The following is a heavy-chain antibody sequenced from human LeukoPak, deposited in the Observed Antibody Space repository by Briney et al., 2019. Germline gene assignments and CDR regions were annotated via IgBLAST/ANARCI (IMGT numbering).Heavy chain of an antibody. Sequence: GGSLRLSCAVSGITLSNYGMSWVRQAPGKGREWVAGISDSGGRTNYADSVKGRFTLSGDNPKNTVYLQVNSLRAEDTAVYFCAKRGVVIRVILVGFHKEAYYFDSWGQGALVTVPS. V-gene: IGHV3-23*01. J-gene: IGHJ4*02. CDR3: AKRGVVIRVILVGFHKEAYYFDS. D-gene: IGHD3-22*01. CDR1: GITLSNYG. CDR2: ISDSGGRT.